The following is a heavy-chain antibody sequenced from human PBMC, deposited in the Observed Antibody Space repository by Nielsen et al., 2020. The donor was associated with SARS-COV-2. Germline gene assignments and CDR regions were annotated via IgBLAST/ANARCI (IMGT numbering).Heavy chain of an antibody. V-gene: IGHV3-30*04. CDR1: GFTFSSLA. CDR3: ARVDDSSSTYFDY. Sequence: GGSLRLSCATSGFTFSSLALHWVRQAPGKGLQWMAIISYDGTEHYADSVKGRFTISRDNSKNTVYLQMNSLRAEDTAVYYCARVDDSSSTYFDYWGQGTLVTVSS. D-gene: IGHD3-22*01. J-gene: IGHJ4*02. CDR2: ISYDGTE.